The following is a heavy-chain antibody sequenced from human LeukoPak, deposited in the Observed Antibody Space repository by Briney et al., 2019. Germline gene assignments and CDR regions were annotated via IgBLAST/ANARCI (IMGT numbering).Heavy chain of an antibody. V-gene: IGHV1-18*01. CDR2: ISAYNGNT. CDR3: ARPGGSSGWYGTDGMDV. D-gene: IGHD6-19*01. CDR1: GYTFTSYG. Sequence: SVKVSCKASGYTFTSYGISWVRQAPGQGLEWMGWISAYNGNTNYAQKLQGRVTMTTDTSTSTAYMELRSLRSDDTAVYYCARPGGSSGWYGTDGMDVWGQGTTVTVSS. J-gene: IGHJ6*02.